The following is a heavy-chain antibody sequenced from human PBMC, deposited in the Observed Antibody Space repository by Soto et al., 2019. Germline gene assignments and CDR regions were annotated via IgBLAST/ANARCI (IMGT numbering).Heavy chain of an antibody. D-gene: IGHD1-7*01. V-gene: IGHV1-69*13. CDR1: GGTFSSYA. Sequence: WASVKVSCKASGGTFSSYAISWVRQAPGQGLEWMGGIIPIFGTANYAQKFQGRVTITADESTSTAYMELSSLRSGDTAVYYCARDLVTGTTPEYYFDYWGQGTLVTVSS. J-gene: IGHJ4*02. CDR2: IIPIFGTA. CDR3: ARDLVTGTTPEYYFDY.